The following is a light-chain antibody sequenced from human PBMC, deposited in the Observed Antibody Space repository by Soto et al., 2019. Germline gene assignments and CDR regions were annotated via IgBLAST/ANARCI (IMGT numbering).Light chain of an antibody. J-gene: IGLJ2*01. CDR2: GNN. V-gene: IGLV1-40*01. Sequence: QSVLTQPPSVSGAPGQRVTISCTGSSSNIGAGFDVHWYQHLPGTAPKLLIYGNNNRPSGVPDRFAGSKSGTSASLAITGLQAEDEADYHCQSYDNKLRGSIFGGGTKLTVL. CDR1: SSNIGAGFD. CDR3: QSYDNKLRGSI.